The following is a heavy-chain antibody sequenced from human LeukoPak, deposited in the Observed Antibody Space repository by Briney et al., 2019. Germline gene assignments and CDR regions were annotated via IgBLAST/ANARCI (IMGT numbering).Heavy chain of an antibody. CDR3: ARHRVAAFGPSDAFDM. D-gene: IGHD3-3*02. V-gene: IGHV5-51*01. CDR2: IYPGDSDI. CDR1: GYSFTNYW. J-gene: IGHJ3*02. Sequence: GESLKISCKGSGYSFTNYWIGWVRQMPGKGLEWMGIIYPGDSDIRYSPSFQGQVTISADKSISTAYLQWNSLKASDTAMYYCARHRVAAFGPSDAFDMWGQGTMVTVSS.